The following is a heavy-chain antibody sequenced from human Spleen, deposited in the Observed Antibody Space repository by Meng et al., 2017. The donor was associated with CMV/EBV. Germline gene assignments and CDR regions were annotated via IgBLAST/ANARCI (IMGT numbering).Heavy chain of an antibody. CDR2: ITWNGGSA. D-gene: IGHD1-7*01. V-gene: IGHV3-43D*03. CDR3: AKNHRYNWNSGFDC. J-gene: IGHJ4*02. Sequence: GESLKISCAASGFTFEDFAMHWVRQAPGKGLEWVSLITWNGGSAYYADSVKGRFTISRDNNKNSLYLQMNSLRAEDTALYYCAKNHRYNWNSGFDCWGQGTLVTVSS. CDR1: GFTFEDFA.